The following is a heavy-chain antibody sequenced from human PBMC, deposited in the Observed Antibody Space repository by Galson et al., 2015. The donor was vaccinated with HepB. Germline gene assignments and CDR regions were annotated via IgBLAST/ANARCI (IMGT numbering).Heavy chain of an antibody. Sequence: SLRLSCAASGFTFGDYAMSWFRQAPGKGLEWVVFIRSKAYGGTTVYAASVKGRFTISRDDSKSIAYLQMNSLKTEDTAVYYCTRVRITIFGVVQSIGDYWGQGTLVTVSS. J-gene: IGHJ4*02. D-gene: IGHD3-3*01. CDR3: TRVRITIFGVVQSIGDY. CDR2: IRSKAYGGTT. CDR1: GFTFGDYA. V-gene: IGHV3-49*03.